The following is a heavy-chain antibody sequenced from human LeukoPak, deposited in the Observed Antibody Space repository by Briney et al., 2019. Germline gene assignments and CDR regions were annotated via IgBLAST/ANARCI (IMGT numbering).Heavy chain of an antibody. CDR1: GYSMRSGYY. Sequence: SETLSLTCAVSGYSMRSGYYWDWIRQPPGKGLEWIGSIYHSGSTYYNPSLKSRLTISVDTSKNQFSLNLSSVTAADTAVYYCASRSYSYGYNYWGQGNLVTVSS. CDR3: ASRSYSYGYNY. CDR2: IYHSGST. J-gene: IGHJ4*02. V-gene: IGHV4-38-2*01. D-gene: IGHD5-18*01.